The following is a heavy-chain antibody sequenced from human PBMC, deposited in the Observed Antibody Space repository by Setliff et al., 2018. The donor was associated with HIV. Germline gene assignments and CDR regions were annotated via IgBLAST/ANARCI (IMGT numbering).Heavy chain of an antibody. CDR2: IYYSGST. CDR3: ARARGLLPYYYLDV. V-gene: IGHV4-31*03. CDR1: GGSISSGGYY. J-gene: IGHJ6*03. Sequence: SETLSLTCTVSGGSISSGGYYWSWIRQHPGKGLEWIGYIYYSGSTYYNTSLKSRVTMSVDTSKNQFSLKLSSVTAADTAVYYCARARGLLPYYYLDVWGKGTTVTVSS. D-gene: IGHD3-10*01.